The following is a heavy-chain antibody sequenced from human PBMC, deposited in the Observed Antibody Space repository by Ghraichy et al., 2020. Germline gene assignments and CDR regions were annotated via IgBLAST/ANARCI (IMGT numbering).Heavy chain of an antibody. Sequence: GESLNISCAASGFTFSSYAMSWVRQAPAKGLEWVSVTTGRGDESYYANSVKGRFTMSRDNSKNTLYLQMNSLIDDDTAVYYCARAYYTDSNRLIDYWGQGTLVTVSS. D-gene: IGHD3-3*01. CDR2: TTGRGDES. V-gene: IGHV3-23*01. CDR3: ARAYYTDSNRLIDY. J-gene: IGHJ4*01. CDR1: GFTFSSYA.